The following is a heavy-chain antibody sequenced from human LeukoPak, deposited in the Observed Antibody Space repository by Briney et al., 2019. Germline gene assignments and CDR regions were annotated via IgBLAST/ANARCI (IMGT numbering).Heavy chain of an antibody. D-gene: IGHD6-13*01. V-gene: IGHV3-23*01. J-gene: IGHJ5*02. CDR2: IGGGGDTST. CDR1: GFTFSSYS. CDR3: ATTGIAAA. Sequence: GGSLRLSCATSGFTFSSYSMSWVRQAPGKGLEWVSVIGGGGDTSTYYADSVKGRFTISRDNSKNTLYLHMNSLRAEDTAVYYCATTGIAAAWGQGTLVTVSS.